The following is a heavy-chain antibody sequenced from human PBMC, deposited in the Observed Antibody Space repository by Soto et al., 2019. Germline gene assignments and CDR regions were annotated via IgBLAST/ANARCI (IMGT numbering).Heavy chain of an antibody. CDR3: ARGGPYCSGGSCFPIDAFDI. D-gene: IGHD2-15*01. CDR1: GYTFTGYY. Sequence: ASVKVSCKASGYTFTGYYMHWVRQAPGQGLEWMGWINPNSGGTNYAQKFQGWVTMTRDTSISTAYMELSRLRSDDTAVYYCARGGPYCSGGSCFPIDAFDIWGQGTMVTVSS. J-gene: IGHJ3*02. V-gene: IGHV1-2*04. CDR2: INPNSGGT.